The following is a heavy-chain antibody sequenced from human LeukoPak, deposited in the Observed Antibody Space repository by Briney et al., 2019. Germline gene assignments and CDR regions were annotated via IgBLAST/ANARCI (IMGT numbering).Heavy chain of an antibody. Sequence: GGSLRLSCAASGFTFSDYYMSWIRQAPGKGLEWVSYISSSGSTIYYADSVKGRFTISRDNAKNSLYLQMNSLRAEDTAVYYCARDAQYSSSKLPLGYWGQGTLVTVSS. CDR2: ISSSGSTI. CDR3: ARDAQYSSSKLPLGY. CDR1: GFTFSDYY. D-gene: IGHD6-6*01. J-gene: IGHJ4*02. V-gene: IGHV3-11*04.